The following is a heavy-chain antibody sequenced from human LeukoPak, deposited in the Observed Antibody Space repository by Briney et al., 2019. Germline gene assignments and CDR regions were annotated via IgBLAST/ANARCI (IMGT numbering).Heavy chain of an antibody. V-gene: IGHV3-7*01. CDR3: ARMDGGILLFSDAFDI. CDR1: GFTFSSYW. Sequence: PGGSLRLSCAVSGFTFSSYWMSWVRQAPGKGLEWVANIKQDGSEKYYVDSVKGRFTISRDNAKNSLYLQMNSLRAEDTAVYYCARMDGGILLFSDAFDIWGQGTMVTVPS. J-gene: IGHJ3*02. CDR2: IKQDGSEK. D-gene: IGHD2-21*02.